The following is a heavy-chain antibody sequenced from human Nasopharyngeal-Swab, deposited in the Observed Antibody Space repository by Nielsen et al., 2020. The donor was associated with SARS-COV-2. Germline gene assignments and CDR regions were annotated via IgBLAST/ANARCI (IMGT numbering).Heavy chain of an antibody. CDR3: AREVPYSGHDDAFDL. CDR1: GFTLSDYY. Sequence: GESLKISCATSGFTLSDYYMSWIRQAPGKGLEWLAYISHSGTTIYYADSVKGRFAISRDNAKNSLFLQMNSVRAEDTAVYYCAREVPYSGHDDAFDLWGQGTMVTVSS. D-gene: IGHD5-12*01. CDR2: ISHSGTTI. V-gene: IGHV3-11*04. J-gene: IGHJ3*01.